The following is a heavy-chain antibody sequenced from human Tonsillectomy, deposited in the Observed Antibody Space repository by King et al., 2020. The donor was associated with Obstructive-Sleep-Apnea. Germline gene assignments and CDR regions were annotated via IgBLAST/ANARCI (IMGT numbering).Heavy chain of an antibody. J-gene: IGHJ6*02. D-gene: IGHD3-9*01. CDR2: IYYSGST. V-gene: IGHV4-61*01. CDR1: GGSVSSGSYY. Sequence: VQLQESGPGLVKPSETLSLTCTVSGGSVSSGSYYWSWIRQPPGKGLEWIGYIYYSGSTNYNPSLKSRVTISVDTSKNQFSLKLSSVTAADTAVYYCARDRPNYEMLTGRERYGMDVWGQGTTVTVSS. CDR3: ARDRPNYEMLTGRERYGMDV.